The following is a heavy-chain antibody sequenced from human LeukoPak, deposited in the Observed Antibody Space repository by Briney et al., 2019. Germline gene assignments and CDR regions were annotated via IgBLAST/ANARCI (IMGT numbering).Heavy chain of an antibody. CDR3: AKDVLDSSTYYLHFDY. CDR2: ISGSGGTT. Sequence: PSETLSLTCAVYGGSFSGYLWIWVRQAPGKGLEWVSGISGSGGTTYYADSVKGRFTISRDNFKNTLYLEMNSLRAEGTAVYYCAKDVLDSSTYYLHFDYWGRGTLVTVSS. V-gene: IGHV3-23*01. D-gene: IGHD3-22*01. CDR1: GGSFSGYL. J-gene: IGHJ4*02.